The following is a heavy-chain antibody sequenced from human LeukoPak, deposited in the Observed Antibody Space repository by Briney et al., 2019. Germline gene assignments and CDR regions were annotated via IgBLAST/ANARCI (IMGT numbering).Heavy chain of an antibody. D-gene: IGHD2-2*01. Sequence: GGSLRLSCAASGFTFSSYVMHWVRQAPGKGLEWVAVISYDGSNKYYADSVKGRFTISRDNSKNTLYLQMNSLRAEDTAVYYCARAYCSSTSCLNWFDPWGQGTLVTVSS. CDR3: ARAYCSSTSCLNWFDP. CDR1: GFTFSSYV. J-gene: IGHJ5*02. CDR2: ISYDGSNK. V-gene: IGHV3-30-3*01.